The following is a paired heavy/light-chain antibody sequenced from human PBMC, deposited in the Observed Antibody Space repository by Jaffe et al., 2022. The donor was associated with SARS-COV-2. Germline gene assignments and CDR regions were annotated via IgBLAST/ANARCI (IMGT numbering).Light chain of an antibody. J-gene: IGKJ1*01. CDR2: KAS. CDR3: QQYNTYSPVT. Sequence: DIQMTQSPSTLSASVGDRVTITCRASQSISSWLAWYQQKPGKAPNLLIYKASRLESGVPSRFSGSGSGTEFTLTISSLQPDDFATYYCQQYNTYSPVTFGQGTKVEIK. V-gene: IGKV1-5*03. CDR1: QSISSW.
Heavy chain of an antibody. D-gene: IGHD3-22*01. CDR3: ARGNFYDSSGYYFDY. V-gene: IGHV3-21*02. CDR1: GFTFRGYT. J-gene: IGHJ4*02. CDR2: ISGSSSYI. Sequence: EVQLVESGGGLVKPGGSLRLSCAASGFTFRGYTIHWVRQAPGKRLEWVSSISGSSSYIYYTDSVEGRFTISRDNAKNSLYLQMNSLRAEDTAVYYCARGNFYDSSGYYFDYWGQGTLVTVSS.